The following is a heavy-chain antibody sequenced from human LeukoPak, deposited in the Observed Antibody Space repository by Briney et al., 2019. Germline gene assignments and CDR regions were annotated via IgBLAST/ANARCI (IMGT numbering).Heavy chain of an antibody. Sequence: GRSLRLSCAASGFTFDDYAMHWVRQAPGKGLEWVSGISWNSGSIGYADSVKGRFTISRDNAKNSLYLQMNSLRAEDTALYYCAKSGNYGDYVDYWGQGTLVTVSS. CDR1: GFTFDDYA. J-gene: IGHJ4*02. D-gene: IGHD4-17*01. CDR2: ISWNSGSI. CDR3: AKSGNYGDYVDY. V-gene: IGHV3-9*01.